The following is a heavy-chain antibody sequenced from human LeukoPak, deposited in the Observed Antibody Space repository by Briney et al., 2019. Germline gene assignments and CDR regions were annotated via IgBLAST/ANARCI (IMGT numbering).Heavy chain of an antibody. V-gene: IGHV3-23*01. D-gene: IGHD3-22*01. J-gene: IGHJ4*02. CDR2: ISGSGTST. Sequence: GGSLRLSCVASGFTFSSYAMTWVRQAPGKGLEWVSAISGSGTSTYYADSVKGRFTISRDNSKNTLYLQMNSLRAEDTAVYYCAKDIYYYDSSGYYSFDYWGQGTLVTVSS. CDR3: AKDIYYYDSSGYYSFDY. CDR1: GFTFSSYA.